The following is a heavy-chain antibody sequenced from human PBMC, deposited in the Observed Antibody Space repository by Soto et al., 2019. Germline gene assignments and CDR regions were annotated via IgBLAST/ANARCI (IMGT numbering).Heavy chain of an antibody. V-gene: IGHV3-48*03. J-gene: IGHJ4*02. Sequence: GGSLRLSCTASGFIVRNHEFNWVRQAPGKGLEWLSYINSDGTTYYAEAVKGRFTVSRDNAENSVHLQMSSLRAEDTAVYYCARETPHCGGDCFDYWGQGTLVTVSS. CDR1: GFIVRNHE. D-gene: IGHD2-21*02. CDR2: INSDGTT. CDR3: ARETPHCGGDCFDY.